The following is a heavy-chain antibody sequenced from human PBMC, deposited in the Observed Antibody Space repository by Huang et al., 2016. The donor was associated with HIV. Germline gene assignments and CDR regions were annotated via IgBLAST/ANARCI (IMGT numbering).Heavy chain of an antibody. Sequence: EVHLVQSGAEVKEPGESLKISCQASGYNFGSYWSGWVRQMPGKGLEWMGVLYPGDSDTRYDPSFQGQVTISADQSINTAYLQWSSLKASDTAIYFCARQGLWLPPTDPFDYWGQGTPVTVSA. J-gene: IGHJ4*02. CDR3: ARQGLWLPPTDPFDY. D-gene: IGHD3-10*01. CDR2: LYPGDSDT. CDR1: GYNFGSYW. V-gene: IGHV5-51*01.